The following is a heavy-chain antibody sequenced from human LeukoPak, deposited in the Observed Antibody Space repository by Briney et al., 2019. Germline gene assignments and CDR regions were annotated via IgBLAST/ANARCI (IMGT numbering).Heavy chain of an antibody. V-gene: IGHV1-2*02. CDR2: INPNSGGT. CDR1: GYSFTDKY. J-gene: IGHJ6*03. D-gene: IGHD6-13*01. CDR3: ARRKGSGTGPRGYYYYMDV. Sequence: ASVKVSCKASGYSFTDKYMHWVRQAPGQGLEWMGWINPNSGGTNYAQKFQGRVTMTTDTSMSTAYMELSRLTSDDTAVYYCARRKGSGTGPRGYYYYMDVWGKGTTVTVSS.